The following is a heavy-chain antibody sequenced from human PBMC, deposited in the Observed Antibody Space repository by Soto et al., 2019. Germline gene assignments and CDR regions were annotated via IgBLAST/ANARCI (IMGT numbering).Heavy chain of an antibody. CDR2: IYYSGST. CDR3: ASCWGWSVDY. Sequence: QVQLQESGPGLVKPSETLSLTCTVSGASLSSYYWSWIRQPPGKGLEWIGYIYYSGSTNYNPSLRSRVTIPVDTSKHQFSLTLSSVPAADTAVYYCASCWGWSVDYWGQGTLVTVSS. D-gene: IGHD6-19*01. CDR1: GASLSSYY. V-gene: IGHV4-59*08. J-gene: IGHJ4*02.